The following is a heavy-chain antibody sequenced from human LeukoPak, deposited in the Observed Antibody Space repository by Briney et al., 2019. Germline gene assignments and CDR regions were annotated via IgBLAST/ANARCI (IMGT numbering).Heavy chain of an antibody. CDR2: ISYDGSNK. CDR1: GFTFSSYA. CDR3: AREGYYYDSSALDY. J-gene: IGHJ4*02. Sequence: GGSLRLSCAAPGFTFSSYAMHWVRQAPGKGLEWVAVISYDGSNKYYADSVKGRFTISRDNSKNTLYLQMNSLRAEDTAVYYCAREGYYYDSSALDYWGQGTLVTVSS. D-gene: IGHD3-22*01. V-gene: IGHV3-30-3*01.